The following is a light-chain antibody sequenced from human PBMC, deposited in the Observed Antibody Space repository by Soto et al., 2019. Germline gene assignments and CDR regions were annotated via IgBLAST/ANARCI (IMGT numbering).Light chain of an antibody. CDR2: GAS. CDR1: QTLRRTY. CDR3: HQYDNAPQP. Sequence: EVVLLQSPCTLSLSKGERATLSCRASQTLRRTYIAWYQQKPGQAPRVLIYGASKRATGIPDRFSGSGSGTDFSLTISRLEPEDFAVYYCHQYDNAPQPYGQGTKVDIK. V-gene: IGKV3-20*01. J-gene: IGKJ2*01.